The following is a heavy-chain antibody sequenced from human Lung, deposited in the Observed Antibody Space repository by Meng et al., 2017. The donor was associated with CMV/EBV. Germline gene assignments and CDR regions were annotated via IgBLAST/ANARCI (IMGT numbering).Heavy chain of an antibody. D-gene: IGHD6-19*01. CDR3: AKNGPEQFPIFDH. Sequence: CKASEYIFTTYATHWVRQAPGQGLEWLGWINTGNGNTRSSEGFRGRVTISRDTSASTAYMELSGLRSEDTAIYYCAKNGPEQFPIFDHWGQGTLVTVSS. V-gene: IGHV1-3*04. CDR2: INTGNGNT. J-gene: IGHJ4*02. CDR1: EYIFTTYA.